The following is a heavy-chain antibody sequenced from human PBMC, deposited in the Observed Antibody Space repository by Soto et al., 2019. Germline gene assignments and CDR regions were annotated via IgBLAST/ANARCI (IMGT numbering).Heavy chain of an antibody. J-gene: IGHJ6*02. CDR3: ARQGAVTVMFYYHGMDV. Sequence: QVQLQQWGAGLLKPSETLSLTCDVYGGSFGGYFWSWIRQPPGKGLEWIREFNHGGITNYNPSLKSRITLSMDTSKTQFSLKLSSVTAADAAVYYCARQGAVTVMFYYHGMDVWGQGTSVTVSS. CDR1: GGSFGGYF. D-gene: IGHD2-21*02. CDR2: FNHGGIT. V-gene: IGHV4-34*02.